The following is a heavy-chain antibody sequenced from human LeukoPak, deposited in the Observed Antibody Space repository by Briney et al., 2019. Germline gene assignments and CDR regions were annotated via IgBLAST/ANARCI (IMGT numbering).Heavy chain of an antibody. Sequence: PSETLSLTCTVSGGSISSYYWSWIRQPPGKGLEWIGYIYYSGCTNYNPSLKSRVTISVDTSKNQFSLKLSSVTAADTAVYYCARLYYYDSSGYYFHNDAFDIWGQGTMVTVSS. D-gene: IGHD3-22*01. CDR3: ARLYYYDSSGYYFHNDAFDI. CDR2: IYYSGCT. V-gene: IGHV4-59*01. J-gene: IGHJ3*02. CDR1: GGSISSYY.